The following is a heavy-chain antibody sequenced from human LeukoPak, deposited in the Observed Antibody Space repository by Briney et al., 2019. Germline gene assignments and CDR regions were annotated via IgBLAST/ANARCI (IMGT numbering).Heavy chain of an antibody. J-gene: IGHJ4*02. D-gene: IGHD2-2*01. CDR3: ARDSGLRQLLLLPY. CDR1: GFTFSGYN. CDR2: ISSDSGTI. V-gene: IGHV3-48*02. Sequence: GGSLRLSCAASGFTFSGYNMNWARQAPGKGLEWVSYISSDSGTIYYADSVKGRFTISRDNAKNSLYLQMNSLRDEDTAVYYCARDSGLRQLLLLPYWGQGTLITVSS.